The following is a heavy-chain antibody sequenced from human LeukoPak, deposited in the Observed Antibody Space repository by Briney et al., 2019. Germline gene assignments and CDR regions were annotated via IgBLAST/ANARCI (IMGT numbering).Heavy chain of an antibody. D-gene: IGHD3-10*01. J-gene: IGHJ4*02. Sequence: GGSLRLSCAASGFTFSSYEMNWVRQAPGKGLEWVSSISSSSSYIYYADSVKGRFTISRDNAKNSLYLQMNSLRAEDTAVYYCARPSTLRGVFDYWGQGTLVTVSS. CDR2: ISSSSSYI. V-gene: IGHV3-21*01. CDR3: ARPSTLRGVFDY. CDR1: GFTFSSYE.